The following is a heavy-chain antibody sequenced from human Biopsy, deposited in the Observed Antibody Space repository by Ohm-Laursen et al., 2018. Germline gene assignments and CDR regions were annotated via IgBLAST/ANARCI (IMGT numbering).Heavy chain of an antibody. V-gene: IGHV4-59*01. J-gene: IGHJ4*02. CDR3: ARVGAGAPSIDYFDY. CDR1: GGSIGSFF. CDR2: IYYSGST. Sequence: GTLSLTCAVSGGSIGSFFWSWIRQPPGKRLEWIGYIYYSGSTNYNPSLRSRVTISVDRSKNQFSLELSSVTAADTAVYYCARVGAGAPSIDYFDYWGQGALVTVSS. D-gene: IGHD1-26*01.